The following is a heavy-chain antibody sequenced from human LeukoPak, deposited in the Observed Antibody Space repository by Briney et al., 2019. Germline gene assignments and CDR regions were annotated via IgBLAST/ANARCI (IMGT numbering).Heavy chain of an antibody. D-gene: IGHD3-10*01. V-gene: IGHV3-30*02. CDR1: GVAFSSFG. CDR3: AKDRGVGFGEV. Sequence: PGGSLRLSCIESGVAFSSFGMHWVRQAPGKGLEWVAFIRSDGSNKYYADSVKGRFTISRDNSKNTLYLQLDSLRAEDTAVYYCAKDRGVGFGEVWGQGTLVTVSS. J-gene: IGHJ4*02. CDR2: IRSDGSNK.